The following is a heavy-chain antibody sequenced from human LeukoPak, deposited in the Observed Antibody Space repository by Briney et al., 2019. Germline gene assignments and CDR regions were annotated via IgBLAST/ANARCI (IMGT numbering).Heavy chain of an antibody. V-gene: IGHV3-73*01. CDR2: ITGRPNSRAT. CDR3: AGGSGGYSPDY. CDR1: GFTFSGSA. Sequence: HPGGSLRLSCAASGFTFSGSAMHWVRQASGKGLEWVGRITGRPNSRATVYAAAVKGRFTISRDDSKNTAYLQMNSLKSEDTAVYYCAGGSGGYSPDYWGQGALVTVSS. J-gene: IGHJ4*02. D-gene: IGHD6-19*01.